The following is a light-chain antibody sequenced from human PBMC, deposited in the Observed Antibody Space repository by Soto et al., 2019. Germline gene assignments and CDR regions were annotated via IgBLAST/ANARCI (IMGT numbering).Light chain of an antibody. CDR3: QQSYSTPWT. CDR1: QDIRSD. J-gene: IGKJ1*01. V-gene: IGKV1-39*01. CDR2: AAS. Sequence: DIQMTQSPSSLSASVVDRVTISCRASQDIRSDLNWYQQKPGKAPKLLIYAASGLQSGVPSRFSGSGSGTDFTLTISSLQPEDFATYYCQQSYSTPWTFGQGTKVDI.